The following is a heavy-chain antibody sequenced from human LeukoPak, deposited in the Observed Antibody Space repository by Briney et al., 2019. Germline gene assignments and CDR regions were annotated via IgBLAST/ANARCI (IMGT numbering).Heavy chain of an antibody. CDR3: ARGRIQLWPFDY. J-gene: IGHJ4*02. Sequence: SETLSLTCAVYGGSFSGYYWSWIRQPPGKGLEWIGEINHSGSTNYNPSLKSRVTISVDTSKNQFSLKLSSVTAADTAVYYCARGRIQLWPFDYWGQGTLVTVP. D-gene: IGHD5-18*01. CDR2: INHSGST. V-gene: IGHV4-34*01. CDR1: GGSFSGYY.